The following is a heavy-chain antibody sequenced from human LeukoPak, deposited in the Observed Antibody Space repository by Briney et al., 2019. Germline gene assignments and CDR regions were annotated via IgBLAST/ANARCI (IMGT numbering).Heavy chain of an antibody. CDR1: GFTFSSYA. D-gene: IGHD2-21*01. CDR3: VRAYHPGGWFDP. CDR2: ISGGGGNT. J-gene: IGHJ5*02. Sequence: GGSLRLSCAASGFTFSSYAMSWVRQAPGKGLEWVSGISGGGGNTYYADSVKGRFTISRDNSKNTLYLQMNSLTAEDTAMHYCVRAYHPGGWFDPWGQGTLVTVSS. V-gene: IGHV3-23*01.